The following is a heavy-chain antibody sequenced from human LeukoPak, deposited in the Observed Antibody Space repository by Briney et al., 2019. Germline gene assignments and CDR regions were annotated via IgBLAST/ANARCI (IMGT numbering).Heavy chain of an antibody. J-gene: IGHJ4*02. CDR1: GFTFSRYG. CDR2: ISYDGSNK. D-gene: IGHD3-10*01. V-gene: IGHV3-30*03. CDR3: VKGRSGTLYYFDY. Sequence: GGSLRLSCAASGFTFSRYGMHWVRQAPGKGLEWVAVISYDGSNKYYADSVKGRFTISRDNSKNTLYLQMNSLRAEDTAVYYCVKGRSGTLYYFDYWGQGTLVTVSS.